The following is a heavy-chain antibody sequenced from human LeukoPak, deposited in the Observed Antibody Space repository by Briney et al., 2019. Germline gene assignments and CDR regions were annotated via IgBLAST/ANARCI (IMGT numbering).Heavy chain of an antibody. CDR3: ARFEYGDYVLDY. CDR2: IYYSGST. J-gene: IGHJ4*02. CDR1: GGSISSGGYY. D-gene: IGHD4-17*01. Sequence: SQTLSLTCTVSGGSISSGGYYWSWIRQHPGKGLEWIGYIYYSGSTYYNPSLKSRVTISVDTSKNQFSLKLSSVTAADTAVYYCARFEYGDYVLDYWGQGTLVTVSS. V-gene: IGHV4-31*03.